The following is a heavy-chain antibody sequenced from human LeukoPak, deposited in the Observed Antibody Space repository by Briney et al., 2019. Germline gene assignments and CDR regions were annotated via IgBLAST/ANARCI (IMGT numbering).Heavy chain of an antibody. CDR3: ARYVYYDSSGYPNYYFDY. D-gene: IGHD3-22*01. J-gene: IGHJ4*02. CDR2: IIPILGIA. V-gene: IGHV1-69*02. Sequence: ASVKVSCKASGGTFSSYTISWVRQAPGQGLEWMGRIIPILGIANYAQKFQGSVTITADKSTSTAYMELSSLRSEDTAVYYCARYVYYDSSGYPNYYFDYWGQGTLVTVSS. CDR1: GGTFSSYT.